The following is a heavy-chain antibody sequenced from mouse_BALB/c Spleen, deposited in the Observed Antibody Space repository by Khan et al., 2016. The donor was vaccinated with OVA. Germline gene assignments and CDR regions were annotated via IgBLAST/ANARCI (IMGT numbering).Heavy chain of an antibody. J-gene: IGHJ2*01. V-gene: IGHV5-6-5*01. CDR3: ARGPYYGSSPCYFDS. CDR2: ISTGGST. D-gene: IGHD1-1*01. Sequence: EVELVESGGGLVKPGGSLKLSCAASGFTFSSYDMSWVRQTPEKRLAWVASISTGGSTYYPDSVTGRFTISRANVRNILSLQMSSLRSEDTAMYYCARGPYYGSSPCYFDSWGQGTTLTVSS. CDR1: GFTFSSYD.